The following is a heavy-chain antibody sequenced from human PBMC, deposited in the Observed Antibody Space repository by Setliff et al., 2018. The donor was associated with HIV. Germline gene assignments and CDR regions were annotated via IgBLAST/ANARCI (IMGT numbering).Heavy chain of an antibody. CDR2: INGGSSTI. Sequence: PGGSLRLSCEASGFSFSDYYMSWLRQAPGKGLEWISYINGGSSTIYYADSVKGRFAVSRDNTEKTLFLQMNDLKIEDTAIYYCAREPAGPLGYYYGMDVWGQGTTVTVSS. CDR3: AREPAGPLGYYYGMDV. D-gene: IGHD6-25*01. V-gene: IGHV3-11*04. CDR1: GFSFSDYY. J-gene: IGHJ6*02.